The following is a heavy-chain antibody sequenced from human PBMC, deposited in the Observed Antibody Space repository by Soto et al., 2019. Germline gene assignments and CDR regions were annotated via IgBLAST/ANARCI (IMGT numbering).Heavy chain of an antibody. J-gene: IGHJ4*02. CDR3: ARHDVETASDY. CDR2: IYPRDSDT. Sequence: GESLKISCQASGYNFATYWIMWVRQVPGKGLEWMGIIYPRDSDTRYSPPVQGQVTMSVDTSISIAYLQWSSLRASDTAIYYCARHDVETASDYWGQGTLVTVSS. CDR1: GYNFATYW. D-gene: IGHD5-18*01. V-gene: IGHV5-51*01.